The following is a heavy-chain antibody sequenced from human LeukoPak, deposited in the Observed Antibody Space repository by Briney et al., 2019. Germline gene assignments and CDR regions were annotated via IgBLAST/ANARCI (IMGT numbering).Heavy chain of an antibody. D-gene: IGHD3-10*01. CDR2: IYYSGST. V-gene: IGHV4-59*01. Sequence: KPSETLSLTCTVSGGSISSYYWSWIRQPPGKGLEWIGYIYYSGSTKYNPSLKSRVTISVDTSKNQFSLKLSSVTAADTAVYYCARLLSGSFNWFDPWGQGTLVTVSS. J-gene: IGHJ5*02. CDR1: GGSISSYY. CDR3: ARLLSGSFNWFDP.